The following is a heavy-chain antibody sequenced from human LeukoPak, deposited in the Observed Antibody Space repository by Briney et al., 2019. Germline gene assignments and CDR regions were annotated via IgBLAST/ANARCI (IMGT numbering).Heavy chain of an antibody. Sequence: SETLSLTCAVYGGSFSGYYWSWIRQPPGKGLEWIGEINHSGSTNYNPSLKSRVTVSVDTSKNQFSLKLSSVTAADTAVYYCARAEYVHAYYYYGMDVWGQGTTVTVSS. CDR1: GGSFSGYY. CDR3: ARAEYVHAYYYYGMDV. J-gene: IGHJ6*02. D-gene: IGHD2-2*01. CDR2: INHSGST. V-gene: IGHV4-34*01.